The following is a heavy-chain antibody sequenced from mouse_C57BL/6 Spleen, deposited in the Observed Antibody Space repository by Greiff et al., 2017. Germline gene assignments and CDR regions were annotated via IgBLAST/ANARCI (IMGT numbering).Heavy chain of an antibody. CDR3: SRSIPYDYDSDYFDY. J-gene: IGHJ2*01. V-gene: IGHV1-53*01. Sequence: QVQLQQPGTELVKPGASVKLSCKASGYTFTSYWMHWVKQRPGQGLEWIGNINPSNGGTNYNEKFKSKATLTVDKSSSTAYMQLSSLTSEDSAVDYCSRSIPYDYDSDYFDYWGQGTTLTVSS. CDR2: INPSNGGT. D-gene: IGHD2-4*01. CDR1: GYTFTSYW.